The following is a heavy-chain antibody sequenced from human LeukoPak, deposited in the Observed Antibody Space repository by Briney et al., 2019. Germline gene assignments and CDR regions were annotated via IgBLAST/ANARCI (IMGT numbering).Heavy chain of an antibody. D-gene: IGHD3-22*01. J-gene: IGHJ5*02. CDR3: ARSPWYYDSSGNNWFDP. V-gene: IGHV4-31*03. CDR2: IYYSGST. Sequence: SETLSLTCTVSGGSISSGGYSWSWIRQHPGKGLEWIGYIYYSGSTYYNPSLKSRVTISVDTSKNQFSLKLSSVTAADTAVYYCARSPWYYDSSGNNWFDPWGQGTLVTVSS. CDR1: GGSISSGGYS.